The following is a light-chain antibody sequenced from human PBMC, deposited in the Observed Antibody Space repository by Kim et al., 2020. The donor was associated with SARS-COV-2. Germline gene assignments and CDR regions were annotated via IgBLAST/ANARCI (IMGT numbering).Light chain of an antibody. V-gene: IGLV3-1*01. CDR1: KLGDKY. Sequence: SYELTQPPSVSVSPGQTASITCSGDKLGDKYACWYQQKSGQSPVLLIYQNNKRPSGIPERFSGSNSGNTATLTISGTQAMDEADYYCQAWDSSTAFGTGT. CDR2: QNN. J-gene: IGLJ1*01. CDR3: QAWDSSTA.